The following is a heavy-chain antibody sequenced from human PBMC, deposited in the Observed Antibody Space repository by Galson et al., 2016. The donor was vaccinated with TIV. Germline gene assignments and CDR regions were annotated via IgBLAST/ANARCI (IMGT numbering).Heavy chain of an antibody. CDR1: GFTFSRFA. Sequence: SLRLSCAASGFTFSRFAMSWVRQAPGKGLEWVSTITDNGGNTYYADSVKGRFTISRDNSKNTLYLQMNSRRAEDTAVYYCAKDANIVVVLAAYYFEYWGQGTLVTVSS. V-gene: IGHV3-23*01. D-gene: IGHD2-15*01. J-gene: IGHJ4*02. CDR3: AKDANIVVVLAAYYFEY. CDR2: ITDNGGNT.